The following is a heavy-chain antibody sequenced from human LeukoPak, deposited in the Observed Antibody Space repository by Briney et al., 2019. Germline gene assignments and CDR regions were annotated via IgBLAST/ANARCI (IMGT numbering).Heavy chain of an antibody. CDR3: ARTPLTTVVTLNFDY. D-gene: IGHD4-23*01. V-gene: IGHV1-2*02. Sequence: ASVKVSCKASGYTFTGYYMHWVRQAPGRGLEWMGWINPNSGGTNYAQKFQGRVTMTRDTSISTAYMELSRLRSDDTAVYYCARTPLTTVVTLNFDYWGQGTLVTVSS. J-gene: IGHJ4*02. CDR1: GYTFTGYY. CDR2: INPNSGGT.